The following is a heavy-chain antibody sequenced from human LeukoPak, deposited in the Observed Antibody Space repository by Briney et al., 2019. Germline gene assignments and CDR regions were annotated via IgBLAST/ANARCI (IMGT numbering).Heavy chain of an antibody. J-gene: IGHJ5*02. D-gene: IGHD5-18*01. V-gene: IGHV4-59*12. Sequence: SETLSLTCTVSGDSISSYYWSWIRQPPGKGLEWIGYIYYSGSTIYNPSLNSRVTISVDTSKNQFSLKLSSVTAADTAVYYCARGISYGLYDGNWFDPWGQGTLVTVSS. CDR2: IYYSGST. CDR3: ARGISYGLYDGNWFDP. CDR1: GDSISSYY.